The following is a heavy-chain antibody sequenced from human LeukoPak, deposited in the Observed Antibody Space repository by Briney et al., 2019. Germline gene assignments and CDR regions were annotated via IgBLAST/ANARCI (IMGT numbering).Heavy chain of an antibody. CDR1: GYTFTGYY. V-gene: IGHV1-2*02. Sequence: ASVKVSCKASGYTFTGYYMHWVRQAPGQGLEWMGWINPNSGGTNYAQKFQGRVTMTRDTSISTAYMELSRLRSDDTAVYYCARAYYYDSSGYYDYGDAFDIWGQGTMVTVSS. CDR3: ARAYYYDSSGYYDYGDAFDI. J-gene: IGHJ3*02. CDR2: INPNSGGT. D-gene: IGHD3-22*01.